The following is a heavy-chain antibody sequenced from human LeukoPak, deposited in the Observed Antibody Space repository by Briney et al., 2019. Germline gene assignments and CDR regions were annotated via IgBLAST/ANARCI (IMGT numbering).Heavy chain of an antibody. CDR1: GFTFSSYG. CDR3: AKVPPED. Sequence: PGGSLRLSCAASGFTFSSYGMHWVRQAPGKGLEWVAFIRYDGSNKYYAGSVKGRFTISRDNSKNTLYLQMNSLRAEDTAVYYCAKVPPEDWGQGTLVTVSS. J-gene: IGHJ4*02. CDR2: IRYDGSNK. V-gene: IGHV3-30*02.